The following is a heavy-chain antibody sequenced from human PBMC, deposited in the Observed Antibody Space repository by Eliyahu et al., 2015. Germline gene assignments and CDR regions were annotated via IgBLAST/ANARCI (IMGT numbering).Heavy chain of an antibody. Sequence: EVQLVESGGGLVKPGGSLRLSCAASGFTFSSYSMNWVRQAPGKGLEWVSSISSSSSYIYYADSVKGRFTISRDNAKNSLYLQMNSLRAEDTAVYYCAREGSIAARSLLFDYWGQGTLVTVSS. CDR3: AREGSIAARSLLFDY. V-gene: IGHV3-21*01. CDR2: ISSSSSYI. J-gene: IGHJ4*02. D-gene: IGHD6-6*01. CDR1: GFTFSSYS.